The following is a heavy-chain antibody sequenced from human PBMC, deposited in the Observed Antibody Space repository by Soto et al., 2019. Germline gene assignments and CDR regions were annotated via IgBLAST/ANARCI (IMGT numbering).Heavy chain of an antibody. CDR1: GFTVSSNY. CDR3: ARGRDGYSYAD. D-gene: IGHD5-18*01. V-gene: IGHV3-53*02. J-gene: IGHJ4*02. Sequence: EVQLVETGGGLIQPGGSLRLSCAASGFTVSSNYMSWVRQAPGKGLEWVSVIYSGGSTYYADSVKGRFTISRDNSKNTLDLKMSSMGAEDAAVYYCARGRDGYSYADWGQGTLVPVSS. CDR2: IYSGGST.